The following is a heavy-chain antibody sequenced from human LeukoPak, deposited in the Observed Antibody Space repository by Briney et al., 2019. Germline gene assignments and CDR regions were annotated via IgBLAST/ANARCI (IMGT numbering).Heavy chain of an antibody. D-gene: IGHD2-2*01. V-gene: IGHV3-33*01. J-gene: IGHJ6*02. CDR3: ARERYCSSTSCYPRRLLSGMDV. CDR1: GFTSSSYG. Sequence: GGSLRLSCAASGFTSSSYGMHWVRQAPGKGLEWVAVIWYDGSNKYYADSVKGRFTISRDNSKNTLYLQMNSLRAEDTAVCYCARERYCSSTSCYPRRLLSGMDVWGQGTTVTVSS. CDR2: IWYDGSNK.